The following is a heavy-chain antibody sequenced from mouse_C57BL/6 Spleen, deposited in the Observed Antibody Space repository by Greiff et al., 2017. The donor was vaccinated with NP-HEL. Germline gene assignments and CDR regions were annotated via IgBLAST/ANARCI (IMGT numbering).Heavy chain of an antibody. CDR1: GYAFSSSW. V-gene: IGHV1-82*01. CDR2: IYPGDGDT. J-gene: IGHJ3*01. Sequence: VKLMESGPELVKPGASVKISCKASGYAFSSSWMNWVKQRPGKGLEWIGRIYPGDGDTNYNGKFKGKATLTADKSSSTAYMQLSSLTSEDSAVYFCARESKAYWGQGTLVTVSA. CDR3: ARESKAY. D-gene: IGHD2-5*01.